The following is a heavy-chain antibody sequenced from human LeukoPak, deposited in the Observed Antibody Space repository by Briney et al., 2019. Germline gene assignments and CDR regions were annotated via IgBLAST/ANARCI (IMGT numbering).Heavy chain of an antibody. J-gene: IGHJ4*02. CDR3: ARVPLRGSSWYFADY. CDR1: GGSISSSSYY. Sequence: SETLSLTCTVSGGSISSSSYYWGWIRQPPGKGLEWIGSIYYRGSTYYNPSLKSRVTISVDTSKNQFSLKLSSVTAADTAVYYCARVPLRGSSWYFADYWGQGTLVTVSS. CDR2: IYYRGST. V-gene: IGHV4-39*07. D-gene: IGHD6-13*01.